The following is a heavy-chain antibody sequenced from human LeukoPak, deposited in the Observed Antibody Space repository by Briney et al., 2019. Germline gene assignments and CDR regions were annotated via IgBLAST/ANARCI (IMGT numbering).Heavy chain of an antibody. J-gene: IGHJ6*02. D-gene: IGHD2-2*01. CDR3: ARADIVVVPAATRTYGMDV. CDR1: GGSISSGGYY. V-gene: IGHV4-31*03. Sequence: SETLSLTCTASGGSISSGGYYWSWIRQHPGKGLEWIGYIYYSGSTYYNPSLKSRVTISVDTSKNQFSLKLSSVTAADTAVYYCARADIVVVPAATRTYGMDVWGQGTTVTVSS. CDR2: IYYSGST.